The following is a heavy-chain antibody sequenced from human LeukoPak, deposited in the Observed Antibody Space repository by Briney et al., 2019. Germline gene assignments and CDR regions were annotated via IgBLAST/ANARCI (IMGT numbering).Heavy chain of an antibody. CDR1: GYTFNTYD. D-gene: IGHD2-8*01. CDR3: ARRYAMTNDY. CDR2: ISAHSGNT. J-gene: IGHJ4*02. V-gene: IGHV1-18*01. Sequence: ASVKVSCKASGYTFNTYDITWVRQAPGQGLEWMGWISAHSGNTNYAQKLQGRVTMTTDTSTNTAYMELRSLRSNDTAVYYCARRYAMTNDYWGQGTLVTVSS.